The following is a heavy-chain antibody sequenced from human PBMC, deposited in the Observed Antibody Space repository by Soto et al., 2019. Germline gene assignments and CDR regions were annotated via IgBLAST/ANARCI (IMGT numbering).Heavy chain of an antibody. CDR2: IRYDGSNK. D-gene: IGHD6-19*01. V-gene: IGHV3-33*01. CDR3: ARDLYSSGSYGIDH. CDR1: GFTFSSYG. Sequence: QVQLVESGGGVVQPGTSLRLSCAASGFTFSSYGVHWVRQAPGKGLEWVAVIRYDGSNKNHADSVKGRFTISRDNSKNTVYLQMNSLSAEDRAVYYCARDLYSSGSYGIDHWGQGILVTVSS. J-gene: IGHJ4*02.